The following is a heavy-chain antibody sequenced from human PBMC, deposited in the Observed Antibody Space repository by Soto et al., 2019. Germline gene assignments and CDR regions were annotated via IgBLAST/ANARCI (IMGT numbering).Heavy chain of an antibody. CDR3: ANIGGVGATPFYYYYGMDV. CDR1: GFTVSSNY. CDR2: IYSGGST. J-gene: IGHJ6*02. V-gene: IGHV3-53*01. Sequence: GGSLRLSCAASGFTVSSNYMSWVRQAPGKGLEWVSVIYSGGSTYYADFVKGRFTISRDNSKNTLNLQMNSLRAEDTAVYYCANIGGVGATPFYYYYGMDVWGQGTTVTVSS. D-gene: IGHD1-26*01.